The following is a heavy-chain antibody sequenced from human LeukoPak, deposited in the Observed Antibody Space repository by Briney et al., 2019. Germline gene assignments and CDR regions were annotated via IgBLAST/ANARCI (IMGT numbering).Heavy chain of an antibody. Sequence: SETLSLTCAVYGGSFSGYYWSWTRQPPGKGLEWIGEINHSGSTNYNPSLKSRVTISVDTSKNQFSLKLSSVTAADTAVYYCARGGHYYGSGSYRPRKYYFDYWGQGTLVTVSS. V-gene: IGHV4-34*01. CDR1: GGSFSGYY. CDR2: INHSGST. D-gene: IGHD3-10*01. J-gene: IGHJ4*02. CDR3: ARGGHYYGSGSYRPRKYYFDY.